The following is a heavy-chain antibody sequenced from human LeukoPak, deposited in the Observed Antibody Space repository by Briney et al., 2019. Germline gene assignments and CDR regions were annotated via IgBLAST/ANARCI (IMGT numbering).Heavy chain of an antibody. J-gene: IGHJ5*02. V-gene: IGHV3-21*01. Sequence: PGGSLRLSCAASGFTLSNYDMNWVRQAPGKGLEWVSSISTSSRYIYYKDSVRGRFTIPRDDAKNSLHLEMNSLRAEDTAVYYCARADCSSSTCYLRRSWFDPWGQGTLVTVSS. CDR2: ISTSSRYI. CDR3: ARADCSSSTCYLRRSWFDP. CDR1: GFTLSNYD. D-gene: IGHD2-2*01.